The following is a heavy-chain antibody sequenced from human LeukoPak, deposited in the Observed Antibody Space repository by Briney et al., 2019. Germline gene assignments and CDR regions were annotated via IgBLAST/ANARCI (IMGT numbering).Heavy chain of an antibody. J-gene: IGHJ4*02. Sequence: GGSLRLFCAASGFTFSSYAMSWVRQPPGKGLEWVSAISGSGGSTYYADSVKGRFTISRDNSKNTLYLQMNSLRAEDTAVYYCAKHSNFGLITPSDYWGQGTLVTVSS. CDR2: ISGSGGST. D-gene: IGHD3-3*01. CDR3: AKHSNFGLITPSDY. CDR1: GFTFSSYA. V-gene: IGHV3-23*01.